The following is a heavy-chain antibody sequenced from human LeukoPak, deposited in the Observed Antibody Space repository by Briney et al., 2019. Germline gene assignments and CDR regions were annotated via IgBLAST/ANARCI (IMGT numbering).Heavy chain of an antibody. Sequence: PGGSLRLSCAASGFTFSSYWMSWVRQAPGKGLEWVANIKQDGSEKYYVDSVKGRFTISRDNAKNPLYLQMNSLRAEDTAVYYCARYSYSSGWYVDYWGQGTLVTVSS. D-gene: IGHD6-19*01. V-gene: IGHV3-7*01. CDR3: ARYSYSSGWYVDY. CDR1: GFTFSSYW. CDR2: IKQDGSEK. J-gene: IGHJ4*02.